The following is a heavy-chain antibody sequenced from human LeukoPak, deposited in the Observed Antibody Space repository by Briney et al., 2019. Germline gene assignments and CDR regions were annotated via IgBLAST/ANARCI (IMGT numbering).Heavy chain of an antibody. CDR1: GGSFSGYY. Sequence: PSETLSLTCAVYGGSFSGYYWSWIRQPPGKGLEWIGEINHSGSTNYNPSLKSRVTISVDTSKNQFSLKLSSVTAADTAVYYCARVVPAAIYIYYYYYYMDVWGKGTTVTVSS. J-gene: IGHJ6*03. V-gene: IGHV4-34*01. D-gene: IGHD2-2*01. CDR2: INHSGST. CDR3: ARVVPAAIYIYYYYYYMDV.